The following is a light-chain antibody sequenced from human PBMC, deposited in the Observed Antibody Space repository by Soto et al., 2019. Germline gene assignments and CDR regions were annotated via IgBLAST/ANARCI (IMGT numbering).Light chain of an antibody. V-gene: IGLV2-14*01. Sequence: QSVLNQPASVSGSPGQSITISCTGTSSDVGGYNYVSWYQQHPGKAPKLMIYDVSDRPSGVSNRFSGSKSGNTASLTISGLQAEDEADYYCRSYTSSSTYVFGTGTKVTVL. CDR1: SSDVGGYNY. CDR2: DVS. CDR3: RSYTSSSTYV. J-gene: IGLJ1*01.